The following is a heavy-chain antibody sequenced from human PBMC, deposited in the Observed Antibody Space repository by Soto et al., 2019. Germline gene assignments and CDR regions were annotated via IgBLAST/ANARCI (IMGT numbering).Heavy chain of an antibody. V-gene: IGHV4-34*01. Sequence: QVQLQQWGAGLLKPSETLSLTCAVYGGSFSGYYWSWIRQPPGKGLEWIGEINHSGSTNYNPSLKSRVTISVDTSKNQFSLKLSSVTAADTAVYYCAEFRLYYFDYWGQGTLVTVSS. CDR1: GGSFSGYY. CDR2: INHSGST. CDR3: AEFRLYYFDY. D-gene: IGHD2-15*01. J-gene: IGHJ4*02.